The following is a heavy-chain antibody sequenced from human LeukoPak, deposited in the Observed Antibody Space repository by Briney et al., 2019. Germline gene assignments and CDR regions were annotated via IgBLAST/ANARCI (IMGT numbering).Heavy chain of an antibody. Sequence: TGGSLRLSCAASGFTFDDHGMSWVRQAPGKGLEWVSGINWNGGSTGYADSVKGRFTISRDNAKNSSYLQMNNLRPEDTALYYCATGNDILTSFYEWGLGTLVTVSS. CDR2: INWNGGST. CDR3: ATGNDILTSFYE. J-gene: IGHJ4*02. D-gene: IGHD3-9*01. CDR1: GFTFDDHG. V-gene: IGHV3-20*04.